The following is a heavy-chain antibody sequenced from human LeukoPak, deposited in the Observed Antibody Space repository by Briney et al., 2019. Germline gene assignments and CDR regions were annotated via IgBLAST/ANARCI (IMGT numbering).Heavy chain of an antibody. V-gene: IGHV3-7*01. CDR2: IKEDGSER. J-gene: IGHJ4*02. CDR3: ARVMWMGWYFDS. CDR1: GFTFDTYW. Sequence: GGSLRLSCVGSGFTFDTYWMSWVRQAPGKGLEWVANIKEDGSERYYLDSVKGRFTISRDNAKKSLYLQMNSLRAEDTAVYYCARVMWMGWYFDSWGQGTLVTVSS. D-gene: IGHD5-12*01.